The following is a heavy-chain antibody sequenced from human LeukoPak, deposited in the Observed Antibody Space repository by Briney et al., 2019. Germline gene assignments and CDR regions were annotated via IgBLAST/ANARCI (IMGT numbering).Heavy chain of an antibody. J-gene: IGHJ1*01. CDR1: GGSISSYY. V-gene: IGHV4-34*01. CDR3: ASTMTYFQH. CDR2: INHSGST. D-gene: IGHD3-22*01. Sequence: SETLSLTCTVSGGSISSYYWSWIRQPPGKGLEWIGEINHSGSTNYNPSLKSRVTISVDTSKNQFSLKLSSVTAADTAVYYCASTMTYFQHWGQGTLVTVSS.